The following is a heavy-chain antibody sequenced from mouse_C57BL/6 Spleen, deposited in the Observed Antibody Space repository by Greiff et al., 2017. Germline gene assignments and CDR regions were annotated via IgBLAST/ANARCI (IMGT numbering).Heavy chain of an antibody. V-gene: IGHV5-17*01. CDR2: ISSGSSTI. D-gene: IGHD2-2*01. Sequence: EVMLVESGGGLVKPGGSLKLSCAASGFTFSDYGMHWVRQAPEKGLEWVAYISSGSSTIYYADTVKGRFTISRDNAKNTLFLQMTSLRSEDTAMYYCARDMGYDESYYYYAMDYWGQGTSVTVSS. CDR1: GFTFSDYG. CDR3: ARDMGYDESYYYYAMDY. J-gene: IGHJ4*01.